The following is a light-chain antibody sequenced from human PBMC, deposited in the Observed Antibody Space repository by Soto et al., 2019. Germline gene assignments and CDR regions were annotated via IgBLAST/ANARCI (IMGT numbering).Light chain of an antibody. V-gene: IGKV1-39*01. CDR3: QQNYSTPRT. CDR2: AAS. J-gene: IGKJ1*01. CDR1: QSISSY. Sequence: IQMTQSPSALSASLGDRVTSTCRASQSISSYLNWYQQKPGQAPKLLIYAASSLQSGVPSRFSGSGSGTDFTLTISSLQPEDFATYYCQQNYSTPRTFGQGTKVDIK.